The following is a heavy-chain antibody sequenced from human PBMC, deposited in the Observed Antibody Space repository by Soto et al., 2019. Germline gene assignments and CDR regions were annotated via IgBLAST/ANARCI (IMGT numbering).Heavy chain of an antibody. CDR1: GGSISSYY. Sequence: SETLSLTCTVSGGSISSYYWSWLRQPPGKGLEWIRNIYYSGSTNYNPSLKSRVTISVDQSKNQFSLKLSSVTAEDTDVYYCARVLTGSWGQGALVTDSS. J-gene: IGHJ5*02. D-gene: IGHD3-16*01. CDR2: IYYSGST. V-gene: IGHV4-59*01. CDR3: ARVLTGS.